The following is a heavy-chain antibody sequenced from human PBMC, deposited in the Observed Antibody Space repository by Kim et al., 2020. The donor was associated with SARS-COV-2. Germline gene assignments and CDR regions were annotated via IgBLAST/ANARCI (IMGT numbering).Heavy chain of an antibody. J-gene: IGHJ6*01. V-gene: IGHV3-9*01. D-gene: IGHD3-22*01. CDR1: GFTFGDYG. CDR2: VSWNSGSI. CDR3: AKRYESDYDFDV. Sequence: GGSLRLSCAASGFTFGDYGMYWVRQTPGKGLEWVAGVSWNSGSIGYADSVKGRFTISRDNAKNSLYLQMNSVRPEDTASYYCAKRYESDYDFDVWGQGT.